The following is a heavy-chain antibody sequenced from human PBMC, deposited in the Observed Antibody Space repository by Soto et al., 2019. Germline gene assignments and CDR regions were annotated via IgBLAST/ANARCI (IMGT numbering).Heavy chain of an antibody. D-gene: IGHD2-15*01. Sequence: QVQLVQSGAEVKKPGSSVRVSCEASGGTFSSYSVSWVRQAPGQGLEWLGGIIPKSRAANYAQKFRGRVTITADRATTTTYMELTSLRSEDTAVYYCAREEVAAAEGGGGAFHMWGQGTLFTGSS. CDR1: GGTFSSYS. V-gene: IGHV1-69*06. J-gene: IGHJ3*02. CDR2: IIPKSRAA. CDR3: AREEVAAAEGGGGAFHM.